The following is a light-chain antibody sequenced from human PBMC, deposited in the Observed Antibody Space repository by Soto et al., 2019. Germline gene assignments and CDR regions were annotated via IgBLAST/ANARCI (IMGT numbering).Light chain of an antibody. Sequence: ETVMTQSPATLSVSPGGRATLSCRASQSVSNYLAWYQQKTGQAPRLLIYDVSTRATGVPARFSGSGSGTEFTLTITSLQSEDFAVYYCRQRSNWLTFGGGTKVDIK. CDR1: QSVSNY. J-gene: IGKJ4*01. V-gene: IGKV3-15*01. CDR3: RQRSNWLT. CDR2: DVS.